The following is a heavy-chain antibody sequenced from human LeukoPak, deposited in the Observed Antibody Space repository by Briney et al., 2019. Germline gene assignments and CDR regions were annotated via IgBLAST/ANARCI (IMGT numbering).Heavy chain of an antibody. CDR1: GFTVSSNY. CDR2: IYSGGST. Sequence: HPGGSLRLSCAASGFTVSSNYMSWVRQAPGKGLEWVSVIYSGGSTYYADSVKGRFTISRDNSKNTLYLQMNSLRAEDTAVYYCARLDPHYYYGMDVWGQGTTVTVSS. J-gene: IGHJ6*02. V-gene: IGHV3-53*01. CDR3: ARLDPHYYYGMDV.